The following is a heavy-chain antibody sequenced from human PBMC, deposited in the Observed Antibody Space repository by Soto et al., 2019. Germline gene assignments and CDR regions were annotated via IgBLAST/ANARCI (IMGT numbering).Heavy chain of an antibody. J-gene: IGHJ4*02. D-gene: IGHD5-12*01. CDR2: VYFSGST. V-gene: IGHV4-61*08. Sequence: SETLSLTCSVSGDSVSSGDYYWSWIRQPPGKGLEWIGHVYFSGSTNYIPSLKSRLTMSVDTAKNQFSLKLNSVTAVDTATYYCAHGTRDGYNYGFDYWGQGTLVTVSS. CDR3: AHGTRDGYNYGFDY. CDR1: GDSVSSGDYY.